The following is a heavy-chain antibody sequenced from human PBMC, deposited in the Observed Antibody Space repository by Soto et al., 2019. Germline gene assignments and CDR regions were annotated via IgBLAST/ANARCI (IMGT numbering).Heavy chain of an antibody. J-gene: IGHJ4*02. CDR1: GFTFSSYA. CDR2: ISYDGSNK. D-gene: IGHD4-17*01. V-gene: IGHV3-30-3*01. CDR3: ARDYGGNSGSFDY. Sequence: QVQLVESGGGVVQPGRSLRLSCAASGFTFSSYAMHWVRQAPGKGLEWVAVISYDGSNKYYADSVKGRFTISRDNSKNPLYLQMNSLRAEDTAVYYCARDYGGNSGSFDYWGQGTLVTVSS.